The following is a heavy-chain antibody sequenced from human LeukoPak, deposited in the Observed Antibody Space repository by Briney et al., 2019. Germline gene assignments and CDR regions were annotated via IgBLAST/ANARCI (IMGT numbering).Heavy chain of an antibody. CDR2: IYYSGST. V-gene: IGHV4-30-4*08. CDR3: ARVARYCSSTSCWD. D-gene: IGHD2-2*01. J-gene: IGHJ4*02. CDR1: GGSISSGDYY. Sequence: PSETLSLTCTVFGGSISSGDYYWGWIRQPPGKGLEWIGYIYYSGSTYYNPSLKSRVTISVDTSKNQFSLKLSSVTAADTAVYYCARVARYCSSTSCWDWGQGTLVTVSS.